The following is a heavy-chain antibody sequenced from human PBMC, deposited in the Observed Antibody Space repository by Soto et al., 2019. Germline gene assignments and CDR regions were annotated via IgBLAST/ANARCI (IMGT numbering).Heavy chain of an antibody. CDR1: GFTFSSYA. J-gene: IGHJ3*02. V-gene: IGHV3-23*01. CDR3: AKDRYCSGGSCYSEWAFDI. CDR2: ISGSGGST. Sequence: EVQLLESGGGLVQPGGSLRLSCAACGFTFSSYAMSWVRQAPGKGLEWVSAISGSGGSTYYADSVKGRFTISRDNSKNTLYLQMNSLRAEDTAVYYCAKDRYCSGGSCYSEWAFDIWGQGTMVTVSS. D-gene: IGHD2-15*01.